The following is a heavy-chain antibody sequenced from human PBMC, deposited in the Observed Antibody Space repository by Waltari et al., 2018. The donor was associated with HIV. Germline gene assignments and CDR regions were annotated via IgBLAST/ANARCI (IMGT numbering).Heavy chain of an antibody. D-gene: IGHD2-8*02. CDR1: GFTLRSYR. CDR2: ITSPSGYI. CDR3: ARLVETTSFKGLDV. Sequence: QLVESGGGLVKPGGSLRLSCAASGFTLRSYRMKWVRQAPGKGLEWVSSITSPSGYIYYAASVKGRFTISRDSAKNSLYLQMNSLRAEDTAVYYCARLVETTSFKGLDVWGQGTTVTVSS. V-gene: IGHV3-21*01. J-gene: IGHJ6*02.